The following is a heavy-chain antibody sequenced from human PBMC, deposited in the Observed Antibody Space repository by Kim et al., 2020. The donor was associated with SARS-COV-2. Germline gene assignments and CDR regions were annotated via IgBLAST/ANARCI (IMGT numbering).Heavy chain of an antibody. CDR3: AKTLGEAAGTERDFDY. Sequence: SVKGRFTISRDNSKNTLYLQMNSLRAEDTAVYYCAKTLGEAAGTERDFDYWGQGTLVTVSS. V-gene: IGHV3-30*02. J-gene: IGHJ4*02. D-gene: IGHD6-13*01.